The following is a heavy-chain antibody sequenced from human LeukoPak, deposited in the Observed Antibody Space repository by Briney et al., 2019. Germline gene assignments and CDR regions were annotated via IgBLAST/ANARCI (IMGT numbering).Heavy chain of an antibody. Sequence: GGSLRLSCAASGFTFSSYWMSWVRQAPGKGLEWVANIKQDGSEKYYVDSEKGRFTISRDNAKNSLYLQMNSLRAEDTAVYYCASTLRYFDWLLYPYYFDYWGQGTLVTVSS. CDR3: ASTLRYFDWLLYPYYFDY. CDR1: GFTFSSYW. CDR2: IKQDGSEK. J-gene: IGHJ4*02. V-gene: IGHV3-7*01. D-gene: IGHD3-9*01.